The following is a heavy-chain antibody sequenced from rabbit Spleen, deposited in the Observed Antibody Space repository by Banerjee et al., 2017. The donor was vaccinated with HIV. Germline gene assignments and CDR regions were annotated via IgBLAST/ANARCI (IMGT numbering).Heavy chain of an antibody. Sequence: QSLEESGGDLVKPGASLTLTCTASGVSFSSSSYICWVRQAPGKGLEWIACIDTGSSGFTYFATWAKGRFTCSKTSSTTVTLQMTSLTAADTATYFCARDLAGVIGWNFKLWGPGTLVTVS. D-gene: IGHD4-1*01. CDR1: GVSFSSSSY. CDR2: IDTGSSGFT. V-gene: IGHV1S40*01. J-gene: IGHJ4*01. CDR3: ARDLAGVIGWNFKL.